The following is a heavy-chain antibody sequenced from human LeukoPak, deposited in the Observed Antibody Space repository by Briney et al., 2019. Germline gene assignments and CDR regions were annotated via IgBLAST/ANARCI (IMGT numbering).Heavy chain of an antibody. J-gene: IGHJ5*02. CDR1: GGSISSSSYY. V-gene: IGHV4-39*07. D-gene: IGHD2/OR15-2a*01. CDR3: AGGNIRWFDP. Sequence: SETLSLTCTVSGGSISSSSYYWSWIRQPPGKGLEWIGYIYYSGSTYYNPSLKSRVTISVDTSKNQFSLKLSSVTAADTAVYYCAGGNIRWFDPWGQGTLVTVSS. CDR2: IYYSGST.